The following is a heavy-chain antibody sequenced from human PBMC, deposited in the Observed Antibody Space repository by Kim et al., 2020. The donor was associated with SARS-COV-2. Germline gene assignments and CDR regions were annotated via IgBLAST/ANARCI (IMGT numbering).Heavy chain of an antibody. Sequence: GGSMRLSCAASGFTFSSYSMNWVRQAPGKGLEWVSSISSSSSYIYYADSVKGRFTISRDNAKNSLYLQMNSLRAEDTAVYYCARDPPSGSYSGGFDYWGQGTLVTVSS. CDR3: ARDPPSGSYSGGFDY. CDR2: ISSSSSYI. V-gene: IGHV3-21*01. J-gene: IGHJ4*02. CDR1: GFTFSSYS. D-gene: IGHD3-10*01.